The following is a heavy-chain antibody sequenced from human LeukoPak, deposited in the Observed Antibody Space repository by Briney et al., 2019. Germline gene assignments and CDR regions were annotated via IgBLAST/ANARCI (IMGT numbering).Heavy chain of an antibody. CDR2: ISYDGSNK. V-gene: IGHV3-30*01. D-gene: IGHD3-22*01. Sequence: PGGSLRLSCAASGFTFSGYAMHWVRQAPGKGLEWVAVISYDGSNKYYADSVKGRFTISRDNSKNTLYLQMNSLRAEDTAVYYCARDTASSGYYYFDYWGQGTLVTVSS. J-gene: IGHJ4*02. CDR3: ARDTASSGYYYFDY. CDR1: GFTFSGYA.